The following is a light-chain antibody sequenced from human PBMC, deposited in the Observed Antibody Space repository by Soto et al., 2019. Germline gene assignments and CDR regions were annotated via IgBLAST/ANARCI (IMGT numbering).Light chain of an antibody. CDR2: DAS. V-gene: IGKV3-11*01. J-gene: IGKJ5*01. CDR1: QSVSSY. Sequence: DIVITQSPLSLPVTPGEPASISCRSSQSVSSYLAWYQQKPGQAPRLLIYDASNRATGIPARFSGSGSGTDFTLTISSLEPEDFAVYYCQHRYNWLITFGQGTRLEIK. CDR3: QHRYNWLIT.